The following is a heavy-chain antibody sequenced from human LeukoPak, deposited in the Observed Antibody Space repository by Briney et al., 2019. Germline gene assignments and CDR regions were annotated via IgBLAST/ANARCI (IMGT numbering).Heavy chain of an antibody. J-gene: IGHJ3*01. CDR3: AREISMFVNAFDL. D-gene: IGHD3-10*02. V-gene: IGHV3-33*01. CDR1: GFTVSNSG. Sequence: PGGSLRLSCAASGFTVSNSGMHWVRQAPGKGLEWVAVIWYDGSNEYYADAVKGRFIISRDNSKNKVHLQMNSLRVEDTSVYYCAREISMFVNAFDLWGQGTLVAVSS. CDR2: IWYDGSNE.